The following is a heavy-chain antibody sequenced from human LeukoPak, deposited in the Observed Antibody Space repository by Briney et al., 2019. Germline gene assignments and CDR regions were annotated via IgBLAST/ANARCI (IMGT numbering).Heavy chain of an antibody. CDR3: ARDQGSGYDYYYGMDV. Sequence: PGGSLRLSCAASGFTFSSYWMSWVRQAPGKGLEWVANIKQDGSEKYYVDSVKGRFTISRDNAKNSLYLQMNSLRAEDTAVYYCARDQGSGYDYYYGMDVWGQGTTVTVSS. CDR1: GFTFSSYW. V-gene: IGHV3-7*01. D-gene: IGHD3-22*01. J-gene: IGHJ6*02. CDR2: IKQDGSEK.